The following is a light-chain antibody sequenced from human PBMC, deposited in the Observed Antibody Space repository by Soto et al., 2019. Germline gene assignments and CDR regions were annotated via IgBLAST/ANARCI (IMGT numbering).Light chain of an antibody. J-gene: IGKJ1*01. CDR2: KAS. CDR1: QSISSW. Sequence: DIQMTQSPSTLSASVGDRVTITCRASQSISSWLAWYQQKPGKAPKILIYKASSLESGVPSRFSGSGSGTEFTLTISSLQPDDFATYWCQHYGGMWTFGQGTKVDIK. V-gene: IGKV1-5*03. CDR3: QHYGGMWT.